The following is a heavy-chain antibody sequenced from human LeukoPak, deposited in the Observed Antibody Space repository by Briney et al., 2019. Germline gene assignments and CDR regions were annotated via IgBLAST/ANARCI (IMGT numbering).Heavy chain of an antibody. CDR3: AKDSRFGDMPPPGPDY. V-gene: IGHV3-11*04. CDR1: GFTFSDYY. D-gene: IGHD2-2*01. CDR2: ISSSGSTI. Sequence: GGSLRLSCAASGFTFSDYYMSWIRQAPGKGLEWVSYISSSGSTIYYADSVKGRFTISRDNSKNTLYLQMNSLRAEDTAVYYCAKDSRFGDMPPPGPDYWGQGTLVTVSS. J-gene: IGHJ4*02.